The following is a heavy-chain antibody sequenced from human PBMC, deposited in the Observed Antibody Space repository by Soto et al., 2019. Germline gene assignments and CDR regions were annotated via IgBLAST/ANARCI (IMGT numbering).Heavy chain of an antibody. D-gene: IGHD6-6*01. V-gene: IGHV3-23*01. Sequence: EVQLLESGGGLVQPGGSLRLSCAASGFTFSSYAMSWVRQAPGKGLEWVSAISGSGGSTYYADSVKGRFTISRDNSKNSLYLQMNSLRAEDTAVYYCAKDYSSSSYFDYWGQGTLVTVSS. J-gene: IGHJ4*02. CDR1: GFTFSSYA. CDR3: AKDYSSSSYFDY. CDR2: ISGSGGST.